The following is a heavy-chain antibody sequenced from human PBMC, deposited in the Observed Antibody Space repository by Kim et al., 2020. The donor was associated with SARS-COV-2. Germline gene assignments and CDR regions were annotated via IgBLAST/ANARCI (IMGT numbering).Heavy chain of an antibody. D-gene: IGHD6-6*01. CDR3: AKSSGVAARDYYYYGMDV. Sequence: GGSLRLSCAASGFTFSSYAMSWVRQAPGKGLEWVSAISGSGGSTYYADSVKGRFTISRDNSKNTLYLQMNSLRAEDTAVYYCAKSSGVAARDYYYYGMDVWGQGTTVTVSS. V-gene: IGHV3-23*01. CDR2: ISGSGGST. CDR1: GFTFSSYA. J-gene: IGHJ6*02.